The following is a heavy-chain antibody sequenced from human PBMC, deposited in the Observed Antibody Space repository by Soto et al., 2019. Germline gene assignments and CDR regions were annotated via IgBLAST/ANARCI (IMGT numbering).Heavy chain of an antibody. Sequence: GGSLRLSCEASGFNFSTYSMSWVRQPPGKGLEWVSGISASGGSTYFADSVQGRFTISRDKSKNTLYLQMSSMRAEDTAVYYCAKDGQRPYEYGDYMDSWGRGTLVTVSS. V-gene: IGHV3-23*01. CDR1: GFNFSTYS. D-gene: IGHD4-17*01. CDR2: ISASGGST. CDR3: AKDGQRPYEYGDYMDS. J-gene: IGHJ4*02.